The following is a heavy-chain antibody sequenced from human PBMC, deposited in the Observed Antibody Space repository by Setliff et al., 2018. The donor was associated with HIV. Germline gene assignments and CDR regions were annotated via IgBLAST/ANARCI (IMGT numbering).Heavy chain of an antibody. CDR3: ARGYYNSGNYFEY. CDR2: INAGNGNT. Sequence: ASVKVSCKASGYSFSNYAMHWVRQAPGQSLEWMGWINAGNGNTKYSQKFQGRVTLTRDTSASTVYLDLSSLRSEDTAIYYCARGYYNSGNYFEYWGQGALVTVSS. CDR1: GYSFSNYA. D-gene: IGHD3-22*01. V-gene: IGHV1-3*01. J-gene: IGHJ4*02.